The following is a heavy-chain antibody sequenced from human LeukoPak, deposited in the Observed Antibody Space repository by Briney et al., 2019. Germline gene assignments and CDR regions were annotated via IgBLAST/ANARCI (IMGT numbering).Heavy chain of an antibody. D-gene: IGHD5-24*01. CDR3: ARAGMTTIEIDY. Sequence: SETLSLTCTVSGGSISGYYWSWIRQPPGKGLEWIGYIYYSGSTNYNPSLKSRVTISVDTSKNQFSLELNSVTAADTAVYYCARAGMTTIEIDYWGQGTLVTVSS. CDR1: GGSISGYY. V-gene: IGHV4-59*01. J-gene: IGHJ4*02. CDR2: IYYSGST.